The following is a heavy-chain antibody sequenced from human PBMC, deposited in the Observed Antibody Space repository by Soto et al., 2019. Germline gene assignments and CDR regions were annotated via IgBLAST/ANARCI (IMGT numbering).Heavy chain of an antibody. J-gene: IGHJ6*02. Sequence: QVQLVESGGGVVQPGRSLRLSCAASGFTFSSYGMHWVRQAPGKGLEWVAVISYDGSNKYYADSVKGRFTISRDNSKNTLYLLMNSLRAEDTAVYYCAKDHSSGLSTRYYYYGMDVWGQGTTVTVSS. CDR1: GFTFSSYG. CDR2: ISYDGSNK. D-gene: IGHD6-19*01. CDR3: AKDHSSGLSTRYYYYGMDV. V-gene: IGHV3-30*18.